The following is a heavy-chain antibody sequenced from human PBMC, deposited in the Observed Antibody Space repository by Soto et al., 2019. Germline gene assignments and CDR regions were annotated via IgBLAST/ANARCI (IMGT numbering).Heavy chain of an antibody. CDR1: RFTFSSYG. Sequence: QVQLVESGGGVVQPGRSLRLSCAASRFTFSSYGMHWVRQAPGKGLEWVAVIWYDGSNKYYADSVKGRFTISRDNSKNTLYLQMNSLRAEDTAVYYCARGHHNRYCSGGSCYYFDYWGQGTLVTVSS. D-gene: IGHD2-15*01. CDR2: IWYDGSNK. CDR3: ARGHHNRYCSGGSCYYFDY. J-gene: IGHJ4*02. V-gene: IGHV3-33*01.